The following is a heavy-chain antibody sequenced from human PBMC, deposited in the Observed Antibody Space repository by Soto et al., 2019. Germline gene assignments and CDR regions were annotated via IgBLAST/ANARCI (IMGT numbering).Heavy chain of an antibody. V-gene: IGHV3-66*01. Sequence: GGSLRLSCAASGFTFSSNYMSWVRQAPGKGLEWVSVIYSSGSTCYADSVKGSFTISRDNTNNTLYLQMNSLRAEDTAVYYCARASIADAFDIWGQGTMVTVSS. D-gene: IGHD6-6*01. CDR2: IYSSGST. CDR3: ARASIADAFDI. CDR1: GFTFSSNY. J-gene: IGHJ3*02.